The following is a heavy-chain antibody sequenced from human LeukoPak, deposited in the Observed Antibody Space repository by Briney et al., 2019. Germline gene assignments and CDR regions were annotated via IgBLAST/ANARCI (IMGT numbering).Heavy chain of an antibody. D-gene: IGHD4-17*01. CDR3: ARDWATVTELDY. Sequence: SETLSPTCTVSGGSISSSSYYWGWIRQPPGKGLEWIGSIYYSGSTYYNPSLKSRATISVDTSKNQFSLKLSSVTAADTAVYYCARDWATVTELDYWGQGTLVTVSS. V-gene: IGHV4-39*02. J-gene: IGHJ4*02. CDR2: IYYSGST. CDR1: GGSISSSSYY.